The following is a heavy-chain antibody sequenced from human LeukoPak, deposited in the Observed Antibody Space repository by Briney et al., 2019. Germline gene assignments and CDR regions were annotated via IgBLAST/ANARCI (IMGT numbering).Heavy chain of an antibody. Sequence: SETLSLTCAVSGGSISSSYWWTWVRQPPGKGLEWIGEIYHSGSTNYNPSLKSRLSMSLDKSRNQFSLKLTSVTAADTAVYYCGRGYWTGYHHLDFWGQGTLVTVSS. CDR3: GRGYWTGYHHLDF. CDR1: GGSISSSYW. J-gene: IGHJ4*02. V-gene: IGHV4-4*02. CDR2: IYHSGST. D-gene: IGHD3/OR15-3a*01.